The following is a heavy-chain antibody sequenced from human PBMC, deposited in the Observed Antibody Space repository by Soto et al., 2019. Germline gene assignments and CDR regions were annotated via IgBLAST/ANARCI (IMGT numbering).Heavy chain of an antibody. CDR1: GYTFTSYG. D-gene: IGHD3-10*01. CDR2: ISAYNGNT. V-gene: IGHV1-18*01. Sequence: GASVKVSCKASGYTFTSYGISWVRQAPGQGLEWMGRISAYNGNTNYAQKLQGRVTMTTDTSTSTAYMELRSLRSDDTAVYYCARDRVGTMVRGVTFDYWGQGTLVTV. J-gene: IGHJ4*02. CDR3: ARDRVGTMVRGVTFDY.